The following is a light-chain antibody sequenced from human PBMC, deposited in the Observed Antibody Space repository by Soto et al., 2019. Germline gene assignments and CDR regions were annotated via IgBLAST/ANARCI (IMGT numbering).Light chain of an antibody. CDR2: GAS. J-gene: IGKJ2*01. Sequence: EIVLTQSPGTLSLSPGERATLSCRASQSVSSSYLAWYPQTPGQAPRLLIYGASSRATGIPDRFSGSGSGTDFTLTISRLEPEDFAVYYCQQYRSSPRTFGQGTKLEIK. CDR1: QSVSSSY. V-gene: IGKV3-20*01. CDR3: QQYRSSPRT.